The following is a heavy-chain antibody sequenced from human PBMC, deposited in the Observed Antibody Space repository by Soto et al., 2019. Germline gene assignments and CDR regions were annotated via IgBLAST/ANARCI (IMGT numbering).Heavy chain of an antibody. CDR2: ISWNSGSI. J-gene: IGHJ4*02. D-gene: IGHD5-12*01. CDR3: AKAGSWFPSVATTGLFDY. Sequence: PGGSLRLSCAASGFTFDDYAMHWVRQAPGKGLEWVSGISWNSGSIGYADSVKGRFTISRDNATNSLYLQMNSLRAEDTALYYSAKAGSWFPSVATTGLFDYWGQGTLVTVSS. V-gene: IGHV3-9*01. CDR1: GFTFDDYA.